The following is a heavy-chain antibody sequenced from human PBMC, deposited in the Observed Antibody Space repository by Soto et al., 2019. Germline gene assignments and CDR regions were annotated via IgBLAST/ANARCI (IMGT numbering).Heavy chain of an antibody. CDR2: ISGSGGST. Sequence: EVQLLESGGGLVQPGGSLRLSCAASGFTFSSYAMSWVRQAPGKGLEWVSAISGSGGSTYFADSVKGRFTISRDNSKNTLYLQMNSLRAEDTAVYYCAKLGHGSGYYYHYWGQGTLVTVSS. CDR3: AKLGHGSGYYYHY. CDR1: GFTFSSYA. V-gene: IGHV3-23*01. J-gene: IGHJ4*02. D-gene: IGHD3-3*01.